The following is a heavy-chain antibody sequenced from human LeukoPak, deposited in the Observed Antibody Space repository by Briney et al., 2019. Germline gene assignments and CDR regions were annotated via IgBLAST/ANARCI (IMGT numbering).Heavy chain of an antibody. J-gene: IGHJ4*02. CDR3: SRAIGYCSSTSCYGFTFDY. Sequence: PSETLSLTCTVPGGSISSYYWSWIRQPPGKGLEGIGYIYYSGNTNYNPSLKRRVTISVDPSKNQFSLRLSSVTTADTAVYYCSRAIGYCSSTSCYGFTFDYWGQGTLVTVSS. CDR1: GGSISSYY. D-gene: IGHD2-2*01. CDR2: IYYSGNT. V-gene: IGHV4-59*01.